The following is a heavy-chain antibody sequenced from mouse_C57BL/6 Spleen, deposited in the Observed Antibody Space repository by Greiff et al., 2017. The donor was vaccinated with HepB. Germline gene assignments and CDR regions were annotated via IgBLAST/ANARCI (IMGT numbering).Heavy chain of an antibody. J-gene: IGHJ4*01. V-gene: IGHV7-3*01. CDR2: IRNKANGYTT. CDR1: GFTFTDYY. Sequence: EVQVVESGGGLVQPGGSLSLSCAASGFTFTDYYMSWVRQPPGKALEWLGFIRNKANGYTTEYSASVKGRFTISRDNSQSILYLQMNALRAEDSATYYCARSFYGNYRGAMDYWGQGTSVTVSS. D-gene: IGHD2-1*01. CDR3: ARSFYGNYRGAMDY.